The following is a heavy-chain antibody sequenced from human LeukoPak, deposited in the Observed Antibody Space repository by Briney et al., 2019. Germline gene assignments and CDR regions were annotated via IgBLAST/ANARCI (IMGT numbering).Heavy chain of an antibody. CDR1: GYFISSGYY. V-gene: IGHV4-38-2*01. D-gene: IGHD2-15*01. Sequence: PSETLSLTCAVSGYFISSGYYWGWIRQPPGKGLEWIGSIYHSGSTYYNPSLKSRVTISVDTSKNQFSLKLSSVTAADTAVYYCARQVVVACYGYWGQGTLVTVSS. CDR3: ARQVVVACYGY. J-gene: IGHJ4*02. CDR2: IYHSGST.